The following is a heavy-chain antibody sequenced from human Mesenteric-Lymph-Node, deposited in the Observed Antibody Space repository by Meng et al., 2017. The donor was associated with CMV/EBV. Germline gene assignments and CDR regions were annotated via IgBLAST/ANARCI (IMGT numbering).Heavy chain of an antibody. CDR1: GDSVSGGSYC. CDR3: ARDQPADY. CDR2: IYNSVST. V-gene: IGHV4-61*01. J-gene: IGHJ4*02. Sequence: LSLTCTVSGDSVSGGSYCWTWIRQAPGKGLEWIRYIYNSVSTNYNPSLKSRVTISVDTSKNQFSLKLTSVTAADTAVYYCARDQPADYWGQGTLVTVSS.